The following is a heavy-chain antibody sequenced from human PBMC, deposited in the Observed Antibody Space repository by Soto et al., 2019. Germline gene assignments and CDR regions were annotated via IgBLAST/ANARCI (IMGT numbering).Heavy chain of an antibody. D-gene: IGHD5-18*01. V-gene: IGHV4-61*01. CDR1: GGSVSSCSYY. CDR2: IYYSGST. Sequence: SETLSLTCTVSGGSVSSCSYYWSWIRQPPGKGLEWIGYIYYSGSTNYNPSLKSRVTISVDTSKNQFSLKLSSVTAADTAVYYCARETTWIQLWHDAFDIWGQGTMVTVSS. CDR3: ARETTWIQLWHDAFDI. J-gene: IGHJ3*02.